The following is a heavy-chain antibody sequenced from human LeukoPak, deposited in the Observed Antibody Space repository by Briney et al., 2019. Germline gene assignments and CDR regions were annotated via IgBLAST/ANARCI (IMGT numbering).Heavy chain of an antibody. CDR3: ASLYSGSYFAIVTGFDY. CDR1: GFTFGSYA. J-gene: IGHJ4*02. V-gene: IGHV3-30-3*01. D-gene: IGHD1-26*01. CDR2: ISYDGSNK. Sequence: PGGSLRLSCAASGFTFGSYAMHWVRQAPGKGLEWVAVISYDGSNKYYADSVKGRFTISRDNSKNTLYLQMNSLRAEDTAVYYCASLYSGSYFAIVTGFDYWGQGTLVTVSS.